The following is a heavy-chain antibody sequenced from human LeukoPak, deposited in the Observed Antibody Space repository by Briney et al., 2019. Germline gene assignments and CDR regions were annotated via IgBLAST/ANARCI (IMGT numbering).Heavy chain of an antibody. Sequence: GGSLRLSCATSGFTFSGFDMTWVRQAPGKGRQWVSSISGSGADTDYADFVKGRFTISRDNAKNTLYLQMDSLRAEDTAVYYCATSRTFDYWGQGTLVTVSS. CDR2: ISGSGADT. CDR1: GFTFSGFD. D-gene: IGHD1-7*01. V-gene: IGHV3-23*01. J-gene: IGHJ4*02. CDR3: ATSRTFDY.